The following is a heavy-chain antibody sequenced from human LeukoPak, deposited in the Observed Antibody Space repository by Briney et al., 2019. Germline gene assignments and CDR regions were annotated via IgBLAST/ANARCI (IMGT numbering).Heavy chain of an antibody. CDR3: ARDHCSSTSCYEVYYYGMDV. J-gene: IGHJ6*02. D-gene: IGHD2-2*01. CDR2: IIPILGIA. V-gene: IGHV1-69*04. Sequence: SVKVSCKASGYTFTSYDISWVRQAPGQGLEWMGRIIPILGIANYAQKFQGRVTITADKSTSTAYMELSSLRSEDTAVYYCARDHCSSTSCYEVYYYGMDVWGQGTTVTVSS. CDR1: GYTFTSYD.